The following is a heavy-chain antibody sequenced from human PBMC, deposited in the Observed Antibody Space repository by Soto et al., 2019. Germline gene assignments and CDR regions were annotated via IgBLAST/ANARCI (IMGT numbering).Heavy chain of an antibody. Sequence: GASVKVSCKASGYTFTSYGISWVRQAPGQGLEWMGWISAYNGNTNYAQKLQGRVTMTTDTSTSTAYMELRSLRSGDTAVYYCASDIAAGGNWFDPWGQGTLVTVSS. V-gene: IGHV1-18*01. D-gene: IGHD6-13*01. J-gene: IGHJ5*02. CDR2: ISAYNGNT. CDR3: ASDIAAGGNWFDP. CDR1: GYTFTSYG.